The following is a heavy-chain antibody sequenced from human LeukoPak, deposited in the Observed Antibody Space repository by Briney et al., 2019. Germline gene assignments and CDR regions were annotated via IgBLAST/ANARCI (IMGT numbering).Heavy chain of an antibody. V-gene: IGHV1-8*01. CDR1: GYTFTSYD. J-gene: IGHJ4*02. CDR2: MNPNSGNT. Sequence: ASVKVSCKASGYTFTSYDINWVRQATGQGLEWMGWMNPNSGNTGYAQKFQGRVTMTRNTSISTAYMELSSLRSEDTAVYYCARGDSSVFLAPRGWGHDYWGQGTLVTVSS. CDR3: ARGDSSVFLAPRGWGHDY. D-gene: IGHD3-22*01.